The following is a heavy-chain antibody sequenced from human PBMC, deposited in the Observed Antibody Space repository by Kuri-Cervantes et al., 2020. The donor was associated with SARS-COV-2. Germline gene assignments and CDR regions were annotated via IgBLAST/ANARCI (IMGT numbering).Heavy chain of an antibody. V-gene: IGHV4-31*01. D-gene: IGHD3-10*01. CDR2: IHYSGST. CDR1: GGSISSGGYY. Sequence: SETLSLTCTVSGGSISSGGYYWSWIRQHPGKGLERIGYIHYSGSTHYNPSLKSLVTISVDTSKNQFSLKLSSVTAADTAVYYCARGVWFRELSFHYYYYMDVWGTGTTVTVSS. CDR3: ARGVWFRELSFHYYYYMDV. J-gene: IGHJ6*03.